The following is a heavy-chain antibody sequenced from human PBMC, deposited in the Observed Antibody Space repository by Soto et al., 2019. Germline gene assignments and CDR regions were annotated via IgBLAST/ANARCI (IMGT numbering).Heavy chain of an antibody. J-gene: IGHJ5*02. V-gene: IGHV4-59*01. CDR1: GGSIGNYY. D-gene: IGHD2-21*02. CDR2: IYYSGST. Sequence: QVQLQESGPGLVKPSETLSLTCTVSGGSIGNYYWSWIRQPPGKGLEWIGWIYYSGSTNYNPSLKSRVTMSVDTSKKQLSLKLSSVTASDTAVYYCAGASLGTAFTGVDVSFDPWGQGTLVTVSS. CDR3: AGASLGTAFTGVDVSFDP.